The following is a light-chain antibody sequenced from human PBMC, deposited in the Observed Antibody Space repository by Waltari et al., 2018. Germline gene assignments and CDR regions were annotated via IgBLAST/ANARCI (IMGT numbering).Light chain of an antibody. CDR2: DVS. J-gene: IGLJ2*01. V-gene: IGLV2-11*01. CDR3: CSFAGSHTYVV. Sequence: QSALTQPRSVSGSPGQSVTLSCTGTSSDGGGYTYVPWYQQHPGKAPKLMLYDVSKRPSGVPDRFSGSKSGNTASLTISGLQTEDEADYYCCSFAGSHTYVVFGGGTKLTVL. CDR1: SSDGGGYTY.